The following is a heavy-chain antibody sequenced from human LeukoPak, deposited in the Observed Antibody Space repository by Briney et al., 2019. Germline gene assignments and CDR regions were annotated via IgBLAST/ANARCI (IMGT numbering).Heavy chain of an antibody. CDR3: ARHREDYYDSSGYFDY. V-gene: IGHV5-51*01. Sequence: GESLKISCKGSGYSFTSYWIGWVRQMPGKGLEWMGIIYPGDSDTRYSPSFQGQVTISADKSISTAYLQWSSLKASDTAMYYCARHREDYYDSSGYFDYWGQGTLVIVSS. D-gene: IGHD3-22*01. CDR1: GYSFTSYW. J-gene: IGHJ4*02. CDR2: IYPGDSDT.